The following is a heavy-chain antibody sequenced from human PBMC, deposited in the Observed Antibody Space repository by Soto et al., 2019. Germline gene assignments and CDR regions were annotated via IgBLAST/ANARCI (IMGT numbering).Heavy chain of an antibody. V-gene: IGHV4-59*01. CDR1: GGSINRYY. CDR3: ARANQLGYTFDI. CDR2: IYYSGST. D-gene: IGHD6-13*01. J-gene: IGHJ3*02. Sequence: QVQLQESGPGLVKPSETLSLTCSVSGGSINRYYWSWIRQPPGKGPEWIGYIYYSGSTDYNPSLKSRVTISLDTPQNQFSLKLTSVIAADTAVYYCARANQLGYTFDIWGQGTMVTVSS.